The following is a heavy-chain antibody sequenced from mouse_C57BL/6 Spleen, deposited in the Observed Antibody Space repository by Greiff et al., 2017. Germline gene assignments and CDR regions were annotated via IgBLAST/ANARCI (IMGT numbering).Heavy chain of an antibody. CDR1: GFTFSSYT. Sequence: EVHLVEPGGGLVKPGGSLKLSCAASGFTFSSYTMSWVRQTPEKRLEWVATISGGGGNTYYPDSVKGRFTISRDNAKNTLYLQMSSLRSEDTALYYCARLGGGWYFDVWGTGTTVTVSS. J-gene: IGHJ1*03. V-gene: IGHV5-9*01. CDR3: ARLGGGWYFDV. D-gene: IGHD1-1*02. CDR2: ISGGGGNT.